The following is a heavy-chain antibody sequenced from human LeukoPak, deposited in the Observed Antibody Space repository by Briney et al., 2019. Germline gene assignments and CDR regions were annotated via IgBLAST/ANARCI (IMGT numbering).Heavy chain of an antibody. J-gene: IGHJ6*02. CDR3: ARGPYSSGWEVRYYYYYGMDV. V-gene: IGHV7-4-1*02. CDR1: GGTFSSYA. CDR2: INTNTGNP. D-gene: IGHD6-19*01. Sequence: ASVKLSCKASGGTFSSYAISWVRQAPGQGLEWMGWINTNTGNPTYAQGFTGRFVFSLDTSVSTAYLQISSLKAEDTAVYYCARGPYSSGWEVRYYYYYGMDVWGQGTTVTVSS.